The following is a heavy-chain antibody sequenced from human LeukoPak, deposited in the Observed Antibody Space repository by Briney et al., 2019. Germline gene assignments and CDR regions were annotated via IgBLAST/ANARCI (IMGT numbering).Heavy chain of an antibody. CDR1: GGSISSYY. D-gene: IGHD6-19*01. Sequence: SETLSLTCTLSGGSISSYYWSWIRQPPGKGLEWIGYIYYSGSTNYNPSLKSRVTISVDTSKNQFSLKLSSVTAADTAVYYCAIAVAGPYYFDYWGQGTLVTVSS. V-gene: IGHV4-59*01. CDR3: AIAVAGPYYFDY. J-gene: IGHJ4*02. CDR2: IYYSGST.